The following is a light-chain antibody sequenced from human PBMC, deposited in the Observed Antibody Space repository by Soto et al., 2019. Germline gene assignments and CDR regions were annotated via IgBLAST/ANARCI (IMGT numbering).Light chain of an antibody. CDR3: QQYNNLPIT. Sequence: EIVMTQSPATLSVSPGERATLSCRASQIVSSNLAWYQQKPGRAPRLLIYGASTRATGIPARFSGSGSGTEFTLTISSLQSEDFAVYYCQQYNNLPITFGQGTRLEIK. V-gene: IGKV3-15*01. CDR1: QIVSSN. J-gene: IGKJ5*01. CDR2: GAS.